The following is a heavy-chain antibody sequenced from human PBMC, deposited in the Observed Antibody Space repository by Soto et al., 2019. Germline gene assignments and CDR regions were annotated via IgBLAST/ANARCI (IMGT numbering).Heavy chain of an antibody. CDR1: GFTFSDHS. D-gene: IGHD3-10*02. CDR2: IRNKANRYTT. Sequence: EVHLVESGGGLVQPGGSLRLSCAASGFTFSDHSMDWVRQAPGKGLEWVGRIRNKANRYTTEYAASVKGRFTISRDDSKNSLYLQMNSLKTEDTAVYYCAGVMLGVDGGRRPSGDYWGQGTLVTVSS. V-gene: IGHV3-72*01. CDR3: AGVMLGVDGGRRPSGDY. J-gene: IGHJ4*02.